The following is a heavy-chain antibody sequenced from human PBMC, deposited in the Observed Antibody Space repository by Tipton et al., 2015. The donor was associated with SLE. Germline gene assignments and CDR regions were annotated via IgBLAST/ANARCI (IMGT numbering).Heavy chain of an antibody. CDR2: INPNSGGT. CDR1: GYTFTGYY. V-gene: IGHV1-2*06. Sequence: QLVQSGAEVKKPGASVKVSCKASGYTFTGYYMHWVRQAPEQGLEWMGRINPNSGGTNYAQKFQGRVTMTRDTSISTAYMELSRLRSDDTAVYYCARDWMPYSGSYGPGGYFDLWGRGTLVTVSS. J-gene: IGHJ2*01. CDR3: ARDWMPYSGSYGPGGYFDL. D-gene: IGHD1-26*01.